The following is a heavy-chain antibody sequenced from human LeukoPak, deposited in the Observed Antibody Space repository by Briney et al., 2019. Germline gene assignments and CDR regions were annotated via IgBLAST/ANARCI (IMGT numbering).Heavy chain of an antibody. V-gene: IGHV3-30*04. CDR1: GFTFSSYA. CDR2: ISYDGSNK. D-gene: IGHD5-18*01. CDR3: AKDQIHGYFDY. Sequence: GRSLRLSCAASGFTFSSYAMHWVRQAPGKGLEWVAVISYDGSNKYYADSVKGRFTISRDNSKNTLYLQMNSLRAEDTAVYYCAKDQIHGYFDYWGQGTLVTVSS. J-gene: IGHJ4*02.